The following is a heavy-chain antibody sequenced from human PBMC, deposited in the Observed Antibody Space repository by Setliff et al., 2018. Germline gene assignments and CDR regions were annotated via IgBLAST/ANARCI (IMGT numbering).Heavy chain of an antibody. V-gene: IGHV3-23*01. J-gene: IGHJ3*02. CDR1: GFSFSNYD. CDR3: ASIGVRGVRVDI. CDR2: ISAGGEIS. D-gene: IGHD3-10*01. Sequence: PGGSLRLSCAASGFSFSNYDISWVRQARGKGLEWVSAISAGGEISYYADSVKDRFTISRDNSKYPVYLQMNSLRAEDTAVYYCASIGVRGVRVDIWGQGTMVTVSS.